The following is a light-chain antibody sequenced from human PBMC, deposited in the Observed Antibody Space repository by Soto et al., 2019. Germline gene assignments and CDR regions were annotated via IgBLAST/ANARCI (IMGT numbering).Light chain of an antibody. CDR1: QSVITSF. Sequence: EIVLTQSPGTLSLSPGERATLSFRASQSVITSFLAWYQHKPAQAPRLLIYAASSRATGIPDRFSGGGSGTDFTLTISRLEPEDFAVYYCQQYAGSPWTFGQGTKVDIK. V-gene: IGKV3-20*01. CDR2: AAS. CDR3: QQYAGSPWT. J-gene: IGKJ1*01.